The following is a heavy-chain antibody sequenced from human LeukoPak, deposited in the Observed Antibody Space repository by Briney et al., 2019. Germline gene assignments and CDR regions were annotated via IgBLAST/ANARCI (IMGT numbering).Heavy chain of an antibody. V-gene: IGHV3-30*18. J-gene: IGHJ4*02. D-gene: IGHD6-25*01. CDR3: GKARSGWMTFFDY. CDR1: GFSFSSYG. CDR2: ISYDGSNK. Sequence: GGSLRLSCAASGFSFSSYGLHWVRQAPGKGLEWLAVISYDGSNKYYTDSVKGGFSISRDNSKNTLYLQMNSLRAEDTAVYYCGKARSGWMTFFDYWGQGTLVTVSS.